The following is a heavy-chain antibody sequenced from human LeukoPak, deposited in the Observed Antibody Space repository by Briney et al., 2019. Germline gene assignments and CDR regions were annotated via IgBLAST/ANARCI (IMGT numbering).Heavy chain of an antibody. CDR2: LTANNGNT. CDR3: ARDLGCSSTSCYTNLDY. D-gene: IGHD2-2*02. Sequence: ASLKDSPEPSLYTFTIYAISWVRQTPGQGVWWLGWLTANNGNTNYAQKLQGRVTMTTDTSTSTAYMELRSLRSDDTAVYYCARDLGCSSTSCYTNLDYWGQGTLVTVSS. CDR1: LYTFTIYA. V-gene: IGHV1-18*01. J-gene: IGHJ4*02.